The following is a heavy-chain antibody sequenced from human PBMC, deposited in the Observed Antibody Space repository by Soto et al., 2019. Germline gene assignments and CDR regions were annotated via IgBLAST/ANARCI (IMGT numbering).Heavy chain of an antibody. Sequence: GGSLRLSCAAPGFTFISHAMRWVLQAPGQGLEWVSAISGSGGSTYYADSVKGRFTIYRDNSKHSLYLQMYSLRAEDTAVYYCVSRSCLSSPWGQGTLVTVSS. J-gene: IGHJ5*02. CDR2: ISGSGGST. CDR3: VSRSCLSSP. D-gene: IGHD3-10*01. V-gene: IGHV3-23*01. CDR1: GFTFISHA.